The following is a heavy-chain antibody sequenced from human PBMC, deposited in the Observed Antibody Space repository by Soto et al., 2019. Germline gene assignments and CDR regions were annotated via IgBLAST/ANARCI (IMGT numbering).Heavy chain of an antibody. CDR1: GGTFSSYA. CDR2: IIPIFGTA. CDR3: ARAPIVGATLASDAFDI. Sequence: QVQLVQSGAEVKKPGSSVKVCCKASGGTFSSYAISWVRQAPGQGLEWMGGIIPIFGTANYAQKFQGRVTITADESTSKAYMELSSLRSEDTAVYYCARAPIVGATLASDAFDIWGQGTMVTVSS. J-gene: IGHJ3*02. V-gene: IGHV1-69*12. D-gene: IGHD1-26*01.